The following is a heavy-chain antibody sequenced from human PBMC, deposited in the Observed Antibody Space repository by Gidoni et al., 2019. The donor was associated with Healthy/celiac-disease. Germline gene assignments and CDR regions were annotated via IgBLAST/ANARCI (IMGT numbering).Heavy chain of an antibody. D-gene: IGHD4-17*01. CDR1: GFTVSSNY. CDR2: IYSGGST. J-gene: IGHJ6*02. CDR3: ARAEGLRWPHGGMDV. Sequence: EVQLVESGGGLIQPGGSLRLSCAASGFTVSSNYMSWVRQAPGKGLEWVSVIYSGGSTYYADSVKGRFTISRDNSKNTLYLQMNSLRAEDTAVYYCARAEGLRWPHGGMDVWGQGTTVTVSS. V-gene: IGHV3-53*01.